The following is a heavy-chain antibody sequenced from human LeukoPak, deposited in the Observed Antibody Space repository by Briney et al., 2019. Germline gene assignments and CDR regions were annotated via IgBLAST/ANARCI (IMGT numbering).Heavy chain of an antibody. Sequence: SETLSLTCAVSGGSICSSHWWSWVRQPPGKGLEWIGEIYHSGSTNYNPSLKSRVNISIHKPKHQFSPKLSSVTAADTDVHYCARDSYSSGWYDSFYYYYGMDVWGQGTTVTVSS. CDR3: ARDSYSSGWYDSFYYYYGMDV. J-gene: IGHJ6*02. D-gene: IGHD6-19*01. CDR1: GGSICSSHW. V-gene: IGHV4-4*02. CDR2: IYHSGST.